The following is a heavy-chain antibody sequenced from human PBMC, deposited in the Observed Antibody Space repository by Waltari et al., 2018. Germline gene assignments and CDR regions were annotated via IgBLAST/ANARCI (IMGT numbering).Heavy chain of an antibody. J-gene: IGHJ4*02. CDR3: ARGRQQLGGMVY. CDR2: IYHSGST. Sequence: QVQLQESGPALVTPSETLSLTCAVSGYSISSGYYWGWSRQPPGKGLEWIGSIYHSGSTYYNPSLKSRVTISVDTSKNQFSLKLSSVTAADTAVYYCARGRQQLGGMVYWGQGTLVTVSS. CDR1: GYSISSGYY. V-gene: IGHV4-38-2*01. D-gene: IGHD6-13*01.